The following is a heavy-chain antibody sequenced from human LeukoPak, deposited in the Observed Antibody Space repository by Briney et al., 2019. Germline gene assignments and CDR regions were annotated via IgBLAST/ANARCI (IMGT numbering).Heavy chain of an antibody. CDR2: ISNSGGST. CDR1: AFTFSTYA. J-gene: IGHJ4*02. V-gene: IGHV3-23*01. CDR3: ARGPLPDY. Sequence: SGGSLRLSCAASAFTFSTYAMSWVRQAPGKGLEWVSGISNSGGSTPYADSVKGRFTISRDNAKNSLYLQMNSLRAEDTAVYYCARGPLPDYWGQGTLVTVSS.